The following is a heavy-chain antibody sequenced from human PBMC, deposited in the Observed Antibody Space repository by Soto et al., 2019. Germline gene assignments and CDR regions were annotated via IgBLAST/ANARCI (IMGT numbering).Heavy chain of an antibody. Sequence: GGSLRLSCTASGFTFSSYAMNWVRQAPGKGLEWVSAITSGGYSTYYADSVKGRFTTSRDDAKSTLYLQMNSLRAVDTAIYYCTKAGGHCSSTSCYPHWFDPWGQGAQVTVSS. V-gene: IGHV3-23*01. J-gene: IGHJ5*02. CDR3: TKAGGHCSSTSCYPHWFDP. CDR2: ITSGGYST. CDR1: GFTFSSYA. D-gene: IGHD2-2*01.